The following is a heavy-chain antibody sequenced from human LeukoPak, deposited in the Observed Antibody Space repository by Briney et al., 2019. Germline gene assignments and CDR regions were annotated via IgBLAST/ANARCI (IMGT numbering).Heavy chain of an antibody. CDR1: GFTFSSYA. D-gene: IGHD6-19*01. CDR3: ARDLDSSGSFDY. V-gene: IGHV3-30*04. J-gene: IGHJ4*02. Sequence: GRSLRLSCAASGFTFSSYAMHWVRQAPGKGLEWVAVISYDGSNKYYADSVKGRFTISRDNSKNTLYLQMNSLRAEDTAVYYCARDLDSSGSFDYWGRGTLVTVSS. CDR2: ISYDGSNK.